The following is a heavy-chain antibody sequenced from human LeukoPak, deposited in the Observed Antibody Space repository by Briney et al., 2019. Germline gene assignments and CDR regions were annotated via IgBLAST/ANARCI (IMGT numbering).Heavy chain of an antibody. CDR2: IIPIFGTA. Sequence: ASVKVSCKASGGTFSSYAISWVRQAPGQGLEWMGGIIPIFGTANYAQKFQGRVTITADESTSTAYMELSSLRSEDTAVYYCARETYYGLGRLDYWGQGTLVTVSS. J-gene: IGHJ4*02. CDR1: GGTFSSYA. D-gene: IGHD3-10*01. V-gene: IGHV1-69*13. CDR3: ARETYYGLGRLDY.